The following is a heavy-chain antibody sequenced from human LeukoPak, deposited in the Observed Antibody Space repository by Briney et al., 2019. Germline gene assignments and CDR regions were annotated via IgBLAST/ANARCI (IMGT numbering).Heavy chain of an antibody. J-gene: IGHJ4*02. CDR3: ARGGDLASYHR. CDR1: GGSISSGSYY. Sequence: SETLSLTCTVSGGSISSGSYYWSWIRQPAGKGLEWIGRIYTSGSTNYNPSLKSRVTISVDTSKNQFSLKLSSVTAADTAVYYCARGGDLASYHRWGQGTLVTVSS. V-gene: IGHV4-61*02. CDR2: IYTSGST. D-gene: IGHD2-21*02.